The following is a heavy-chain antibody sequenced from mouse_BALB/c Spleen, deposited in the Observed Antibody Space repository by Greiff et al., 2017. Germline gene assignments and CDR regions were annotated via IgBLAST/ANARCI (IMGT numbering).Heavy chain of an antibody. CDR1: GYTFTSYY. Sequence: QVQLKESGAELVKPGASVKLSCKASGYTFTSYYMYWVKQRPGQGLEWIGEINPSNGGTNFNEKFKSKATLTVDKSSSTAYMQLSSLTSEDSAVYYCTRGRGNYAMDDWGQGTSVTVSS. V-gene: IGHV1S81*02. CDR2: INPSNGGT. J-gene: IGHJ4*01. CDR3: TRGRGNYAMDD.